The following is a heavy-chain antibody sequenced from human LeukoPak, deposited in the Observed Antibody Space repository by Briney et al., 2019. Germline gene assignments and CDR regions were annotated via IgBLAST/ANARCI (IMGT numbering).Heavy chain of an antibody. J-gene: IGHJ5*02. CDR1: GGSISSGGYY. D-gene: IGHD1-26*01. V-gene: IGHV4-30-2*01. CDR2: IYHSGST. CDR3: ARDVRKWEQQGWFDP. Sequence: PSETLSLTCTVSGGSISSGGYYWSWIRQPPGKGLEWIGYIYHSGSTYYNPSLKSRVTISVDRSKNQFSLKLSSVTAADTAVYYCARDVRKWEQQGWFDPWGQGTLVTVSS.